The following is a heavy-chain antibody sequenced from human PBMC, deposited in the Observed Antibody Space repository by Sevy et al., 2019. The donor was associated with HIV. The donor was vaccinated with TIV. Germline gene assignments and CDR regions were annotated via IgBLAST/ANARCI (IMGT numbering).Heavy chain of an antibody. D-gene: IGHD1-26*01. CDR2: IHYSGTT. CDR1: GYSISSGYY. J-gene: IGHJ4*02. CDR3: AGDRYTVGGPHLFDY. V-gene: IGHV4-38-2*02. Sequence: SETLSLTCSVSGYSISSGYYWGWIRQPPGEGLEWIGSIHYSGTTYYNPSLKSRVTISVDTSKNQFSLKLSSVTAADTAVYYCAGDRYTVGGPHLFDYWGQGTLVTVSS.